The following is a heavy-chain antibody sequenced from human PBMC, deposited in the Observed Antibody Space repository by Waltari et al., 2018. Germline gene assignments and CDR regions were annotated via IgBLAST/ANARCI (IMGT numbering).Heavy chain of an antibody. Sequence: QVQLQESGPGLVNPSETLSLTCTVSGGSIRSRYWSWVRQAPGKGLEWSGYIQYEGATKYNPSLKSRFTIPFDTSKNQFSLELPAVTAADTAVYYCAGRNYNWFDPWGQRTLVIVSS. CDR1: GGSIRSRY. CDR2: IQYEGAT. CDR3: AGRNYNWFDP. V-gene: IGHV4-59*08. J-gene: IGHJ5*02.